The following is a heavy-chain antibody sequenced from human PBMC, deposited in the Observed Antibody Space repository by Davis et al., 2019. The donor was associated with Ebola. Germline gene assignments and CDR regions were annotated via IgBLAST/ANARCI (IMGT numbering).Heavy chain of an antibody. CDR1: GFTFSNYG. CDR2: IWYDGNNK. V-gene: IGHV3-30*02. Sequence: PGGSLRLSCAASGFTFSNYGMHWVRQAPGKGLEWVAFIWYDGNNKNYADSVKGRFAISRDNSKNTLYLQMNSLRAEDTAVYCCAKIPAAGFNFDFWGQGTLVTVSS. D-gene: IGHD6-13*01. CDR3: AKIPAAGFNFDF. J-gene: IGHJ4*02.